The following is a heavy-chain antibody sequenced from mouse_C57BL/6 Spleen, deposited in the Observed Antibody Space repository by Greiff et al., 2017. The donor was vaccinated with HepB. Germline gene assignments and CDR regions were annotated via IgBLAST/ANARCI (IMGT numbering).Heavy chain of an antibody. V-gene: IGHV1-7*01. D-gene: IGHD1-1*01. Sequence: QVHVKQSGAELAKPGASVKLSCKASGYTFTSYWMHWVKQRPGQGLEWIGYINPSSGYTKYNQKFKDKATLTADKSSSTAYMQLSSLTYEDSAVYYCARWDYGSSPAWFAYWGQGTLVTVSA. CDR3: ARWDYGSSPAWFAY. J-gene: IGHJ3*01. CDR1: GYTFTSYW. CDR2: INPSSGYT.